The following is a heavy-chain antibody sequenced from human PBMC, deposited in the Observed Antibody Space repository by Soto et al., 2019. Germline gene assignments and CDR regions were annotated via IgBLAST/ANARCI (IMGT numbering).Heavy chain of an antibody. D-gene: IGHD3-3*01. J-gene: IGHJ3*02. CDR2: IYYSGST. Sequence: SETLSLTCTVSGGSISSYYWSWIRQPPGKGLEWIGYIYYSGSTNYNPSLKSRVTISVDTSKNQFSLKLSSVTAADTAVYYCARDSPYDFWSGYTNAFDIWGQGTMVTVSS. V-gene: IGHV4-59*12. CDR1: GGSISSYY. CDR3: ARDSPYDFWSGYTNAFDI.